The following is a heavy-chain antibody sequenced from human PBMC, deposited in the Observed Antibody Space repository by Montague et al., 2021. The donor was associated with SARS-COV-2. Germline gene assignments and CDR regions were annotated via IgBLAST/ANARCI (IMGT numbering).Heavy chain of an antibody. CDR3: ARGYLDVWSGNHYGMDV. Sequence: SLRLSCAASGFTFSNYFMNWVRQAPGQGLEWVSSLSGSSTHKYYSDSLKGRFTISRDDAKNPLYLQINSLRAEDTAVYYCARGYLDVWSGNHYGMDVWGQGTTVTVSS. D-gene: IGHD3-3*01. V-gene: IGHV3-21*01. J-gene: IGHJ6*02. CDR1: GFTFSNYF. CDR2: LSGSSTHK.